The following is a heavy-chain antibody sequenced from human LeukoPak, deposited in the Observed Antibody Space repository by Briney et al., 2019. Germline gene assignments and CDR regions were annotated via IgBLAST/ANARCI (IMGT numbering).Heavy chain of an antibody. V-gene: IGHV3-23*01. D-gene: IGHD6-19*01. CDR2: ISGSGGST. CDR1: GFTFSSYA. Sequence: GGSLRLSRAASGFTFSSYAMSWVRQAPGKGLEWVSAISGSGGSTYYADSVKGRFTISRDNSVNTLFLQMNSLRAEDTAVYYCAKARSISASSGHWGQGTLVIVSS. CDR3: AKARSISASSGH. J-gene: IGHJ4*02.